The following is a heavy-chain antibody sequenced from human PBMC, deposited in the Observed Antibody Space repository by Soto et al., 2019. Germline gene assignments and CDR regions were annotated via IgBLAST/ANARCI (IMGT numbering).Heavy chain of an antibody. V-gene: IGHV4-59*01. Sequence: LSLTCTVSRGSISTYYWSWIRQPPGKGLEWIGYIYYSGSTNYNPSLKSRVTISVDTSKNQFSLKLNSVTAADTAVYYCARGGGYEGNDYFDYWGQGTLVTVSS. CDR2: IYYSGST. CDR3: ARGGGYEGNDYFDY. J-gene: IGHJ4*02. D-gene: IGHD3-16*01. CDR1: RGSISTYY.